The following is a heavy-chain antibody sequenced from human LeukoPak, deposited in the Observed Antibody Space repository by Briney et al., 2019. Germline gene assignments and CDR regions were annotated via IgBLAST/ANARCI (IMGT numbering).Heavy chain of an antibody. V-gene: IGHV4-59*08. CDR2: IYYSGST. CDR1: GGSISSYY. Sequence: KPSETLSLTCTVSGGSISSYYWSWIRQPPGKGLEWIGYIYYSGSTNYNPSLKSRVTISVDTSKNQFSLKLSSVTAADTAVYYCARSVRRLGALAYWGQGTLVTVSS. D-gene: IGHD6-19*01. CDR3: ARSVRRLGALAY. J-gene: IGHJ4*02.